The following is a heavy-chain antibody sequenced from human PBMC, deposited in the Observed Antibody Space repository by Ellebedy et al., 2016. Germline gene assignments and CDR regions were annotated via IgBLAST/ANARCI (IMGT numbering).Heavy chain of an antibody. CDR3: ARDRMVRALGYYYYGMDV. Sequence: GGSLRLXXVASGFTFSSYWMSWVRQAPGKGLEWVANIKQDGSEKYYVDSVKGRFTISRDNAKNSLYLQMNSLRDEDTAVYYCARDRMVRALGYYYYGMDVWGQGTTVTVSS. D-gene: IGHD3-10*01. CDR2: IKQDGSEK. J-gene: IGHJ6*02. V-gene: IGHV3-7*01. CDR1: GFTFSSYW.